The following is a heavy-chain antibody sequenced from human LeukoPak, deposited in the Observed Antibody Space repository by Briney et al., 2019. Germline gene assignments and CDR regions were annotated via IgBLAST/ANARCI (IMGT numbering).Heavy chain of an antibody. V-gene: IGHV1-24*01. CDR2: LDPGQGET. CDR1: GYILSAIS. CDR3: VTGITVAGTKYYFDY. Sequence: ASEKVSCKVSGYILSAISMHWVRQSPGKGLEWMGGLDPGQGETVYAQKFQGRVTMTEDTSTDTAYMELSSLRSEDTAVYYCVTGITVAGTKYYFDYWGQGILVTVSP. D-gene: IGHD6-19*01. J-gene: IGHJ4*02.